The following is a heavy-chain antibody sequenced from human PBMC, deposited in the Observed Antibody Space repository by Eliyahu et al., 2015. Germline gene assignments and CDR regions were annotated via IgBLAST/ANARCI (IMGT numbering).Heavy chain of an antibody. V-gene: IGHV2-5*02. D-gene: IGHD3-3*01. J-gene: IGHJ4*02. Sequence: QITLKESGPTLVKPTQTLTLTCTFSGFSLSTSGVGVGWIRQPPGKALEWLALIYWDDDKRYSPSLKSRLTITKDTSKNQVVLTMTNMDPVDTATYYCAHSGGKGEFLEWLFSTPVFDYWGQGTLVTVSS. CDR1: GFSLSTSGVG. CDR3: AHSGGKGEFLEWLFSTPVFDY. CDR2: IYWDDDK.